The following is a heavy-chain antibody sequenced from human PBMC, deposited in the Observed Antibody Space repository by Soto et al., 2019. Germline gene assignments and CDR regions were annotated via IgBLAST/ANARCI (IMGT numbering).Heavy chain of an antibody. CDR3: ARSPQPTRGIHWYFDL. CDR1: GFTFNTYG. D-gene: IGHD2-2*01. CDR2: VSYDGINK. Sequence: QVQLVESGGGVVQPGRSMGLSCAASGFTFNTYGMHWVRQAPGKGLVWVAAVSYDGINKYYADSVKGRFTISRDNSKNPLYVQMNSLRAEDTAVYYCARSPQPTRGIHWYFDLWGRGILETVSS. V-gene: IGHV3-30*03. J-gene: IGHJ2*01.